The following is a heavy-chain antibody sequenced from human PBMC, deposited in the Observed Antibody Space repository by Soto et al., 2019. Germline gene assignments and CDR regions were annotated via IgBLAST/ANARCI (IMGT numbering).Heavy chain of an antibody. Sequence: SVKVSCKASGGTFSSYAISWVRQAPGQGLEWMGGIIPIFGTANYAQKFQGRVTITADESTSTAYMELSSLRSEDTAVYYCARAHGGKRASYFDYWGQGPLVTVSS. V-gene: IGHV1-69*13. CDR3: ARAHGGKRASYFDY. CDR2: IIPIFGTA. D-gene: IGHD2-15*01. J-gene: IGHJ4*02. CDR1: GGTFSSYA.